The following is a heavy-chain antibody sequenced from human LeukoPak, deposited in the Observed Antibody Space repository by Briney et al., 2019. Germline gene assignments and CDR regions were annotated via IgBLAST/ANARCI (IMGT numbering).Heavy chain of an antibody. CDR3: ARSTISGSYAFDY. CDR2: ISSSSSYI. J-gene: IGHJ4*02. Sequence: GGSLRLSCAASGFTFSNYSMNWVRQAPGKGLEWVSSISSSSSYIYYADSVKGRFTISRDNAKNSLYLQMNSLRAEDTAVYYCARSTISGSYAFDYWGQGTLVTVSS. CDR1: GFTFSNYS. V-gene: IGHV3-21*01. D-gene: IGHD1-26*01.